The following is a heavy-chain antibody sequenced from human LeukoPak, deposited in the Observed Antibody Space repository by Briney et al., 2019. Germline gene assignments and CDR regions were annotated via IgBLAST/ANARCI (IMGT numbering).Heavy chain of an antibody. J-gene: IGHJ6*03. CDR3: ARHGDIGNYYYMDV. Sequence: GGSLRLSCAASGFTFDDYAMHWVRQAPGKGLEWVSGISWNSGSIGYADSVKGRFTISRDNSKNTLYLQMNSLRAEDTAVYCCARHGDIGNYYYMDVWGKGTTVTISS. D-gene: IGHD3-10*01. CDR1: GFTFDDYA. V-gene: IGHV3-9*01. CDR2: ISWNSGSI.